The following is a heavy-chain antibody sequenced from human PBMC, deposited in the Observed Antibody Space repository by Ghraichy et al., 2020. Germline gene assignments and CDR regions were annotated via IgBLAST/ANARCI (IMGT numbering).Heavy chain of an antibody. CDR2: ISSSSSTI. V-gene: IGHV3-48*02. J-gene: IGHJ4*02. Sequence: GGSLRLSCAASGFTFSSYSMNWVRQAPGKGLEWVSYISSSSSTIYYADSVKGRFTISRDNAKNSLYLQMNSLRDEDTAVYYCASLREVVITTKYYFDYWGQGTLVTVSS. CDR1: GFTFSSYS. D-gene: IGHD3-22*01. CDR3: ASLREVVITTKYYFDY.